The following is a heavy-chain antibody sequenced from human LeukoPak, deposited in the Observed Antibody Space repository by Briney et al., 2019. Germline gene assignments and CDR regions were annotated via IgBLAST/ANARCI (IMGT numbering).Heavy chain of an antibody. Sequence: ATVKVSCKASGCTFTGYYMHWVRQAPGQGLEWMGWINPNSGGTKYAKKFQGRVTMTRDTSISTGYMELSRLRSDDTAVYYCARGEVSSWYDYFQHWGQGSLVTVSS. CDR3: ARGEVSSWYDYFQH. V-gene: IGHV1-2*02. CDR1: GCTFTGYY. CDR2: INPNSGGT. D-gene: IGHD6-13*01. J-gene: IGHJ1*01.